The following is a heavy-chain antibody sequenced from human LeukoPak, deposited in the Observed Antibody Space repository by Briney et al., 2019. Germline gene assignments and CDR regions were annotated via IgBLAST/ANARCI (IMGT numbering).Heavy chain of an antibody. D-gene: IGHD3-10*01. CDR3: AKGAYYYGSGSYFDY. Sequence: GSLRLSCAASGFTFSSYAMSWVRQAPGKGLEWVSAISGSGGSTYYADSVKGRFTISRDNSKNTLYLQMNSLRAEDTAVYYCAKGAYYYGSGSYFDYWGREPWSPSPQ. V-gene: IGHV3-23*01. CDR1: GFTFSSYA. J-gene: IGHJ4*02. CDR2: ISGSGGST.